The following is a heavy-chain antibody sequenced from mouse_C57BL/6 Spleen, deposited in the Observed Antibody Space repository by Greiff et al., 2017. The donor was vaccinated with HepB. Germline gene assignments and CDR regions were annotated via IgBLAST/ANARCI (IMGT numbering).Heavy chain of an antibody. D-gene: IGHD1-1*01. CDR3: ASHCSSAIAY. CDR1: GYTFTDYY. Sequence: VQLQQSGPVLVKPGASVKMSCKASGYTFTDYYMNWVKQRPGKSLEWIGVINPYNGGTSYNQKFKGKATLTVDKSSSTAYMELNSLTSEDSAVYYCASHCSSAIAYWGQGTLVTVSA. V-gene: IGHV1-19*01. J-gene: IGHJ3*01. CDR2: INPYNGGT.